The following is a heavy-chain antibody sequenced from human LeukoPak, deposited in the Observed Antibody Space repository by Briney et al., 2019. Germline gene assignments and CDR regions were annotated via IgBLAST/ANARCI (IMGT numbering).Heavy chain of an antibody. CDR3: ARAHYYDSSGYYY. J-gene: IGHJ4*02. CDR1: GYSINSGYY. V-gene: IGHV4-38-2*02. Sequence: SSETLSLTCTVSGYSINSGYYWGWIRQPPGKGLEWIAIIYHSGSTYYNPSLKSRVTISVDTSKNQFSLNLSSVTAADTAVYYCARAHYYDSSGYYYWGQGTLVTVSS. D-gene: IGHD3-22*01. CDR2: IYHSGST.